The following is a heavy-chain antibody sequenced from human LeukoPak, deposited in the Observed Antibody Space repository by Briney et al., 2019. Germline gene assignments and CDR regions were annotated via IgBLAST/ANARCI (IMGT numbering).Heavy chain of an antibody. CDR2: IWYDGSNK. CDR1: GFTFSSYG. Sequence: PGRSLRLSCAASGFTFSSYGMHWVRQAPGKGLEWVAVIWYDGSNKYYADSVKGRFTISRDNSKNTLYLQMNSLRAKDTAVYYCASGEAWLMGATEFDYWGQGTLVTVSS. D-gene: IGHD1-26*01. V-gene: IGHV3-33*01. J-gene: IGHJ4*02. CDR3: ASGEAWLMGATEFDY.